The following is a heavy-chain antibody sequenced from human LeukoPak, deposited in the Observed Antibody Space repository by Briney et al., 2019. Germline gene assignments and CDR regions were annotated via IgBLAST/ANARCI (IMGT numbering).Heavy chain of an antibody. Sequence: SETLSLTCTVSGGSISSGGYYWSWIRQPPGKGLEWIGYIYHSGSTYYNPSLKSRVTISVDTSKNQFSLKLSSVTAADTAVYYCAREFGGVTTFQHWGQGTLVTVSS. CDR3: AREFGGVTTFQH. V-gene: IGHV4-30-2*01. CDR1: GGSISSGGYY. D-gene: IGHD4-17*01. CDR2: IYHSGST. J-gene: IGHJ1*01.